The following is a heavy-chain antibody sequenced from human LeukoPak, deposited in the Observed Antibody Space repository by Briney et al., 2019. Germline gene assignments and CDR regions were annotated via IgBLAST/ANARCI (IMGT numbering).Heavy chain of an antibody. CDR2: ISYVGSNK. CDR1: GFTFSSYA. V-gene: IGHV3-30-3*01. CDR3: ARADGYSSGWYGTRDY. J-gene: IGHJ4*02. Sequence: PGGSLRLSCAASGFTFSSYAMHWVRQAPGKGLEWVAVISYVGSNKYYADSVKGRFTISRDNSKNTLYLQMNSLRAEDTAVYYCARADGYSSGWYGTRDYWGQGTLVTVSS. D-gene: IGHD6-19*01.